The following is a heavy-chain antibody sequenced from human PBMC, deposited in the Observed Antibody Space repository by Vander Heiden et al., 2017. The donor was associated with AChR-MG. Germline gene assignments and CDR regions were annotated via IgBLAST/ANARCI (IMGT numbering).Heavy chain of an antibody. J-gene: IGHJ4*02. CDR1: GFTFSRYA. CDR2: ISGSGGST. Sequence: EVQLLESGGGLVQPGGSLRLSCAASGFTFSRYAMGWVRQAPGKGLEWVSAISGSGGSTYYADSVKGRFTISRDNSKNTLYLQMNSLRAEDTAVYYCASPYSGYDYNYFDYWGQGTLVTVSS. V-gene: IGHV3-23*01. CDR3: ASPYSGYDYNYFDY. D-gene: IGHD5-12*01.